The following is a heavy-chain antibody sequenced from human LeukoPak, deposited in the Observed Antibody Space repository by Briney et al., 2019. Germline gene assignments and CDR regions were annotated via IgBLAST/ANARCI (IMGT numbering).Heavy chain of an antibody. CDR1: GFTFYSYS. V-gene: IGHV3-48*01. CDR2: ISAISNTM. D-gene: IGHD4-17*01. J-gene: IGHJ4*02. CDR3: ASLTTVNPPGYFDY. Sequence: GGSLRLSCAASGFTFYSYSMNWVRQAPGKGLEWVSYISAISNTMYYADSVKGRFTISRDNAKSSLFLQMNSPRAEDTAVYYCASLTTVNPPGYFDYWGQGTLVIVSS.